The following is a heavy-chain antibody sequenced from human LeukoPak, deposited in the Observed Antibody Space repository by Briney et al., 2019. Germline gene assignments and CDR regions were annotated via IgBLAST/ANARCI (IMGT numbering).Heavy chain of an antibody. D-gene: IGHD2-15*01. Sequence: PGGSQRLSCAASGFTFSSYAMHWVRQAPGKGLEWVAVISYDGSNKYYADSVKGRFTISRDNSKNTLYLQMNSLRAEDTAVYYCARGGGEDLDYWGHGTLVTVSS. CDR2: ISYDGSNK. CDR3: ARGGGEDLDY. CDR1: GFTFSSYA. V-gene: IGHV3-30-3*01. J-gene: IGHJ4*01.